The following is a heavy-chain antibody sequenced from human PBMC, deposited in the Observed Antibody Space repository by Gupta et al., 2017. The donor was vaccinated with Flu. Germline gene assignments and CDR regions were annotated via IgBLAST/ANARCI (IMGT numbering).Heavy chain of an antibody. Sequence: QLQLQESGPGLVKPSETLSLTCTVSGGSISSSSYYWGWIRQPPGKGLEWIGSIYYSGSTYYNPARKSLVSISVDTSKNQLSLNLRSVTAAETAVYYSARQDATGTTEPVDYWGQGTLVTVSS. CDR1: GGSISSSSYY. J-gene: IGHJ4*02. D-gene: IGHD1-1*01. CDR2: IYYSGST. V-gene: IGHV4-39*01. CDR3: ARQDATGTTEPVDY.